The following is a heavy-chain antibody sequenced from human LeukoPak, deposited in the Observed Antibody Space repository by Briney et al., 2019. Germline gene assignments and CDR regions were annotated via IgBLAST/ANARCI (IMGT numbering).Heavy chain of an antibody. CDR2: IYYSGST. D-gene: IGHD5-18*01. CDR1: GGSISSSSSY. CDR3: ARDKLSGYSYGSSYYYYGMDV. V-gene: IGHV4-61*01. J-gene: IGHJ6*02. Sequence: SETLSLTCTVSGGSISSSSSYWGWIRQPPGKGLEWIGYIYYSGSTNYNPSLKSRVTISVDTSKNQFSLKLSSVTAADTAVYYCARDKLSGYSYGSSYYYYGMDVWGQGTTVTVSS.